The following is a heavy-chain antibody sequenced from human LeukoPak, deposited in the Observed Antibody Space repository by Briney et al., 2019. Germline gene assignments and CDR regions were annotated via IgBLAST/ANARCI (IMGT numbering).Heavy chain of an antibody. J-gene: IGHJ4*02. D-gene: IGHD6-19*01. V-gene: IGHV3-21*01. Sequence: GGSLRLSCAASEFTFRRYSMNWVRQAPGKGLEWVSSISTSSSYMFYAASVKGRFTISRDNAKNSLYLQMNSLRADDTAVYYCARTTDYSSGFDYWGQGTLVTVSS. CDR2: ISTSSSYM. CDR1: EFTFRRYS. CDR3: ARTTDYSSGFDY.